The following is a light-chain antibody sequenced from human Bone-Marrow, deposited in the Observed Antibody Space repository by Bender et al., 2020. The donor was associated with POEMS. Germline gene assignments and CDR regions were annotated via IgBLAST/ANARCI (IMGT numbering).Light chain of an antibody. J-gene: IGLJ3*02. CDR2: DDS. CDR1: DIGTKN. CDR3: ATWDSGLGDPWM. V-gene: IGLV3-21*02. Sequence: SSVLTQPPSVSVAPGQTANITCGGSDIGTKNVHWYQQKPGQAPVLVVYDDSDRPSGIPERFSGSNSGDTATLAITGLQTGDEADYYCATWDSGLGDPWMFGGGTRLTVL.